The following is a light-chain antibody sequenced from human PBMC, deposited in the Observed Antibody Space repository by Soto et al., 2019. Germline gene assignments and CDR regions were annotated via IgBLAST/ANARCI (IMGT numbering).Light chain of an antibody. V-gene: IGLV1-44*01. CDR3: AACDDSLNGI. J-gene: IGLJ2*01. Sequence: QSVLTQPPSASGTPGQRVTISCSGSSYNIGSNTVNWYQQLPGTAPKLLIYSNNQRPSGVPDRFSGSKSGTSASLAIIGLQSEEEADYYCAACDDSLNGIFGGGTKVTVL. CDR1: SYNIGSNT. CDR2: SNN.